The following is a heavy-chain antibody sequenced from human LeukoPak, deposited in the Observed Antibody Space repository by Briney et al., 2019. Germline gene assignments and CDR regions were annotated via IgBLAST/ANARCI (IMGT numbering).Heavy chain of an antibody. CDR3: ARDGYDFWSGYPYYFDY. Sequence: SVKVSCKASGYTFSSHNINWVRQVSGHGLEWMGGIIPIFGTANYAQKFQGRVTITADESTSTAYMELSSLRSEDTAVYYCARDGYDFWSGYPYYFDYWGQGTLVTVSS. CDR1: GYTFSSHN. J-gene: IGHJ4*02. D-gene: IGHD3-3*01. CDR2: IIPIFGTA. V-gene: IGHV1-69*13.